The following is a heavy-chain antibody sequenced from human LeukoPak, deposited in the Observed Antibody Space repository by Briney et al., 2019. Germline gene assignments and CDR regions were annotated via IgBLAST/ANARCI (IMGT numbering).Heavy chain of an antibody. CDR3: ARCVLPGWFDP. CDR1: GFTFSSYD. Sequence: GGSLRLSCAASGFTFSSYDMSWVRQAPGKGLEWVSYTSSSSSTIYYADSVKSRFTISRDNAKNSLYLQMNSLRAEDTAVYYCARCVLPGWFDPWGQGTLVTVSS. V-gene: IGHV3-48*04. CDR2: TSSSSSTI. J-gene: IGHJ5*02.